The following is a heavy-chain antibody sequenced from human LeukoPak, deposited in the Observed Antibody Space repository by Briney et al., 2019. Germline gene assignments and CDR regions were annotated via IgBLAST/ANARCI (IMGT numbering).Heavy chain of an antibody. Sequence: PSETLSLTSAVYGGSFSGVYWRWIRQGPGHGMKWNGEINHSGSTNYNPSLKSRVTISVDTSKNQFSLKLSSVTAADTAVYYCARGPPRLPFLEQGMDVWGKGTTVTVSS. CDR3: ARGPPRLPFLEQGMDV. J-gene: IGHJ6*03. D-gene: IGHD3-3*01. V-gene: IGHV4-34*01. CDR2: INHSGST. CDR1: GGSFSGVY.